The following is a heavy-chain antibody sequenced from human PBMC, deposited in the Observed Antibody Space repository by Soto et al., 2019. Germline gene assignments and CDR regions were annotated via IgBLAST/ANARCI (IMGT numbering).Heavy chain of an antibody. J-gene: IGHJ4*02. CDR3: ASSLYGDPTLFDY. Sequence: PSETLSLTCTVSGGSISSYYWSWIRQPPGKGLEWIAYIDYSGSTNYNPSLKSRVTISVDTSKNQFSLKLSSVTAADTAVYYCASSLYGDPTLFDYWGQGTLVTVYS. CDR2: IDYSGST. CDR1: GGSISSYY. D-gene: IGHD4-17*01. V-gene: IGHV4-59*01.